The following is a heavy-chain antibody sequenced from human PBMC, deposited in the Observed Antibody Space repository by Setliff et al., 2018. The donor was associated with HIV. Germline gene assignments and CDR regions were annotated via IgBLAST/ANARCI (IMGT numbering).Heavy chain of an antibody. CDR2: IYTSGST. CDR1: GGSISSGSYY. V-gene: IGHV4-61*02. D-gene: IGHD6-19*01. CDR3: AREVTVAGTPAFDI. J-gene: IGHJ3*02. Sequence: PSETLSLTCTVSGGSISSGSYYWSWIRQPAGKGLEWIGRIYTSGSTNYNPSLKSRVTISVDTSKNQFSLKVNSVNAADTAVYYCAREVTVAGTPAFDIWGQGTMVTVSS.